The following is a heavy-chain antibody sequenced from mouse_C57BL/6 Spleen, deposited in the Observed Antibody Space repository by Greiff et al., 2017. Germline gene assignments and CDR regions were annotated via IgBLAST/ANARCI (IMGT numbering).Heavy chain of an antibody. V-gene: IGHV5-6*02. CDR3: ARHMDGSPFAY. J-gene: IGHJ3*01. CDR2: ISSGGSYT. Sequence: DVKLVESGGDLVKPGGSLKLSCAASGFTFSSYGMSWVRQTPDKRLEWVATISSGGSYTYYPDSVKGRFTISRDNAKNTLYLQMSSLKSEDTAMYYCARHMDGSPFAYWGQGTLVTVSA. CDR1: GFTFSSYG. D-gene: IGHD2-3*01.